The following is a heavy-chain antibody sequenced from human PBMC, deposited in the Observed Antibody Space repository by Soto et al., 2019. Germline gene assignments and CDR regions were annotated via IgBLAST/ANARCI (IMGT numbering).Heavy chain of an antibody. CDR3: ARGMTMVRGKPYGMDV. Sequence: ASVKVSCKASGYTFTSYGISWVRQAPGQGLEWMGWISAYNGNTNYAQKLQGRVTMTTDTSTSTAYMELRSLRSDDTAVYYCARGMTMVRGKPYGMDVWGQGTTVTVSS. CDR1: GYTFTSYG. D-gene: IGHD3-10*01. J-gene: IGHJ6*02. CDR2: ISAYNGNT. V-gene: IGHV1-18*01.